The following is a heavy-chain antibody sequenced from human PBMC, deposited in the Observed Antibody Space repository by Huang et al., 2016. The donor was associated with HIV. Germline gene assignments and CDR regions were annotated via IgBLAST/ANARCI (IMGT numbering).Heavy chain of an antibody. D-gene: IGHD3-9*01. CDR2: INHSGST. CDR3: ARGNFDWLHY. V-gene: IGHV4-34*01. CDR1: GGSFSGSY. Sequence: QVQLQQWGAGLLKPSETLSLTCAVYGGSFSGSYWSWIRQPPGKGLEWIGEINHSGSTNNNPSLKSRVTISVDTSKNQFSLKLSAVTAADTAVYYCARGNFDWLHYWGQGTLVTVSS. J-gene: IGHJ4*02.